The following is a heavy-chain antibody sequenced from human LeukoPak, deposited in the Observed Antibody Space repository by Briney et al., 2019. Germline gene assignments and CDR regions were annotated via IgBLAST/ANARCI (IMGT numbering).Heavy chain of an antibody. CDR1: GGTFSSYA. CDR2: IIPILGVA. Sequence: ASVKVSCKASGGTFSSYAISWVRQAPGQGLEWMGRIIPILGVANYAQKFQGRVTITADKSTSTAYMELSSLRSEDTAVYYCAAATGGSYLAPFDYWGQGTLVTVSS. J-gene: IGHJ4*02. CDR3: AAATGGSYLAPFDY. V-gene: IGHV1-69*04. D-gene: IGHD1-26*01.